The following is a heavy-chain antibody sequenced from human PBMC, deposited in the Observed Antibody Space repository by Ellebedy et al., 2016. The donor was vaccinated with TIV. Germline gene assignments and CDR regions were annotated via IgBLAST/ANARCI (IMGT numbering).Heavy chain of an antibody. V-gene: IGHV4-59*01. CDR3: ARGGWSKDY. J-gene: IGHJ4*02. Sequence: SETLSLXXTVSGGSMSTFYWAWIRQPPGKGLEWIGYIYYSGTTNYNPSLRSRVTISVDTSKNQFSLQLSSVTAADTAVYYCARGGWSKDYWGQGTLVTVSS. D-gene: IGHD6-19*01. CDR2: IYYSGTT. CDR1: GGSMSTFY.